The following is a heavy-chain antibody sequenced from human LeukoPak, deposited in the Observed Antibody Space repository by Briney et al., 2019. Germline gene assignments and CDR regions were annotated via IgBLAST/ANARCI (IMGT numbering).Heavy chain of an antibody. J-gene: IGHJ4*02. CDR1: GGSISSYY. D-gene: IGHD4-11*01. V-gene: IGHV4-59*01. CDR2: IYYSGST. Sequence: SETLSFTCTVSGGSISSYYWSWIRQPPGKGLEWIGYIYYSGSTNYSPSLKSRVTISVDTSKNQFSLKLSSVTAADTAVYYCARGLMMAVTGRGEFHYWGQGTLVTVSS. CDR3: ARGLMMAVTGRGEFHY.